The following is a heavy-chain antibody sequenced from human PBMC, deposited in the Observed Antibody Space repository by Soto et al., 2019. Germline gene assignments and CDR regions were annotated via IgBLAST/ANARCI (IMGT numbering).Heavy chain of an antibody. CDR1: GGSISSSIYY. Sequence: QLQLQESGPGLVKPSETLSLTCTVSGGSISSSIYYWGWIRQPPGQGLEWIVSIYYSGSTYYNPTLKIRVTISVDTSKNQFSLKLSSVTAADTAVDYCARRTSRRPYYFDYWGQGTLVTVSS. CDR2: IYYSGST. CDR3: ARRTSRRPYYFDY. J-gene: IGHJ4*02. V-gene: IGHV4-39*01. D-gene: IGHD2-2*01.